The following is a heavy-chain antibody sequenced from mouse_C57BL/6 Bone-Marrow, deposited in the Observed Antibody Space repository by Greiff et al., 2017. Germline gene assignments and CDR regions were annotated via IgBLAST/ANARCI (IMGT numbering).Heavy chain of an antibody. V-gene: IGHV5-4*01. CDR2: ISDGGSYT. Sequence: EVKLMESGGGLVKPGGSLKLSCAASGFTFSSYAMSWVRQTPEKRLEWVATISDGGSYTYYPDNVKGRFTISRDNAKNNLYLQMSHLKSEDTAVYYCARDPDYWGQGTTLTVSS. CDR1: GFTFSSYA. J-gene: IGHJ2*01. CDR3: ARDPDY.